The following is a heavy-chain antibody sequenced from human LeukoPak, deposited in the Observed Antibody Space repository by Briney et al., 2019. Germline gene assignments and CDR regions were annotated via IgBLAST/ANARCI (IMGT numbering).Heavy chain of an antibody. J-gene: IGHJ4*02. D-gene: IGHD6-19*01. CDR2: ISRSSSYI. CDR1: GFTFSSYS. CDR3: ARDPPYSSGWYLAQYFDY. Sequence: GGSLRLSCAASGFTFSSYSMNWVRQAPGKGLEWVSSISRSSSYIYYADSVKGRFTISRDNAKNSLYLQMNSLRAEDTAVYYCARDPPYSSGWYLAQYFDYWGQGTLVTVSS. V-gene: IGHV3-21*01.